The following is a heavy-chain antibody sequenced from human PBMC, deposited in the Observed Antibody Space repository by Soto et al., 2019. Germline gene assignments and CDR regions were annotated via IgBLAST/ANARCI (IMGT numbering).Heavy chain of an antibody. Sequence: TLSLTCAVSGGSISSGNSYSWSWIRQPPGKGLEWIGSISHTGSTSYNPSLKGRVTMSVDKSKNQFSLKLSSVTAADMAVYYCARAVAPYLGTWFDPWGQGTLVTVSS. D-gene: IGHD3-16*01. CDR3: ARAVAPYLGTWFDP. J-gene: IGHJ5*02. CDR1: GGSISSGNSYS. V-gene: IGHV4-30-2*01. CDR2: ISHTGST.